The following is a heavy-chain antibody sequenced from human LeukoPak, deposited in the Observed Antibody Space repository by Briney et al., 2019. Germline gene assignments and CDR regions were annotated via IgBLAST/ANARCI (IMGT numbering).Heavy chain of an antibody. V-gene: IGHV3-21*01. CDR1: GFTFSSYS. Sequence: GGSLRLFCAASGFTFSSYSMNWVRQAPGKGLEWVSSISSSSSYIYYADSVKGRFTISRDNAKNSLYLQMNSLRAEDTAVYYCARDTGYCSSTSCPGPDFDYWGQGTLVTVSS. D-gene: IGHD2-2*01. CDR3: ARDTGYCSSTSCPGPDFDY. J-gene: IGHJ4*02. CDR2: ISSSSSYI.